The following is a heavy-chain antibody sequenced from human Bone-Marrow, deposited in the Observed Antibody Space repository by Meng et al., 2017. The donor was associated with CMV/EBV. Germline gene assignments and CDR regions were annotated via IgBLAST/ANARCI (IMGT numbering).Heavy chain of an antibody. CDR2: INPKSGDT. CDR3: AKNFYSGNYFPWPDP. CDR1: GYTFTRFY. Sequence: ASVKVSCKTSGYTFTRFYLHWVRQAPGQGLEWMGWINPKSGDTNYAQRLQGRVTMTRDTSISTAYMELSRLTSDDTAVYYCAKNFYSGNYFPWPDPWGQGTLVTVSS. V-gene: IGHV1-2*02. J-gene: IGHJ5*02. D-gene: IGHD1-26*01.